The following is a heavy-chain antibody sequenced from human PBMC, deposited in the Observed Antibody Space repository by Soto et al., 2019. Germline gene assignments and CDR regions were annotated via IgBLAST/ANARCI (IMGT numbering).Heavy chain of an antibody. CDR1: GDSISNINYF. CDR2: IYYGGTT. CDR3: ARMGTSNDYYNFDY. D-gene: IGHD3-22*01. V-gene: IGHV4-39*01. J-gene: IGHJ4*02. Sequence: SETLSLTCIVSGDSISNINYFWGWIRQPPGKGLEWIGAIYYGGTTYYNPSLKSRVTISVDTSKNQFFLKLTSVTAADTAVYYCARMGTSNDYYNFDYWGEGTLVTVSS.